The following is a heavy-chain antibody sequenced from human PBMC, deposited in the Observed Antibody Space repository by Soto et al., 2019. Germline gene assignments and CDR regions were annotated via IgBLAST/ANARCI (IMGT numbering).Heavy chain of an antibody. CDR2: ISGSGATT. CDR1: GFTFSSYA. J-gene: IGHJ6*02. V-gene: IGHV3-23*01. D-gene: IGHD6-6*01. Sequence: EEQLLESGGGLVQPGGSLRLSCAASGFTFSSYAMSWVRQAPGKGLEWVSAISGSGATTYHADSVKGRFTISRENSKNTLYLQMNSLRAEDTAVYYCAKPPYSSSTFYYYGMDVWGRGITVTVSS. CDR3: AKPPYSSSTFYYYGMDV.